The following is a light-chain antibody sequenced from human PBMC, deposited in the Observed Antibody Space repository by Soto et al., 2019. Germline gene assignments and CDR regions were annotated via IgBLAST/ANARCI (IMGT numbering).Light chain of an antibody. J-gene: IGLJ3*02. V-gene: IGLV8-61*01. CDR3: GLYMGSGTWL. CDR1: SGSVSSSNS. CDR2: STN. Sequence: QTVVTQEPSFSVSPGGTVTLTCALSSGSVSSSNSPSWYQQTPGQAPRTLIYSTNTRSSGVPDRFSGSILGNKAALTITGTQADDESDYYCGLYMGSGTWLLGGGTKVTVL.